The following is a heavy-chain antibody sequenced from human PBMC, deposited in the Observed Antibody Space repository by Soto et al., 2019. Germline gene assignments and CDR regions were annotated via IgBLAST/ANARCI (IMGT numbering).Heavy chain of an antibody. CDR1: GGSFSGYY. D-gene: IGHD6-19*01. CDR3: VRVRSGWYMYFQH. J-gene: IGHJ1*01. V-gene: IGHV4-34*01. Sequence: QVQLQQWGAGLLKPSETLSLTCAVYGGSFSGYYWSWIRQPPGKGLEWIGEINHSGSTNYNPSLKRRVTISVDTSKNQFSLKLSSVTAADTAVYYCVRVRSGWYMYFQHWGQGTLVTVSS. CDR2: INHSGST.